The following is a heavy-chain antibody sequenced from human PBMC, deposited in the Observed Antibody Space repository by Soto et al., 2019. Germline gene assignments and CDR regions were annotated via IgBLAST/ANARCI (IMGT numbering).Heavy chain of an antibody. CDR1: GFTFGDYA. D-gene: IGHD3-16*01. CDR3: TRDQGHMEITFGGVIAFDI. V-gene: IGHV3-49*03. J-gene: IGHJ3*02. Sequence: GGSLRLSCTASGFTFGDYAMSWFRQAPGKGLEWVGFIRSKAYGGTTEYAASVKGRFTISRDDSKSIAYLQMNSLKTEDTAVYYCTRDQGHMEITFGGVIAFDIWGQGTMVTVSS. CDR2: IRSKAYGGTT.